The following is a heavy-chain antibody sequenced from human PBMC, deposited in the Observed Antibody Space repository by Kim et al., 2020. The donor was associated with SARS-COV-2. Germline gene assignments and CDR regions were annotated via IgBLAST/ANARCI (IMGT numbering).Heavy chain of an antibody. CDR2: IYYGGST. J-gene: IGHJ4*02. CDR3: ARINRSFSYGNYFDY. CDR1: GGSISSSGYY. V-gene: IGHV4-39*01. D-gene: IGHD1-26*01. Sequence: SETLSLTCTVSGGSISSSGYYWGWIRQPPGKGLEWIGSIYYGGSTYYNPSLKSRVTISVDSSRNQFSLKLNSVTAADTAVYYCARINRSFSYGNYFDYWGQGTLVTVSS.